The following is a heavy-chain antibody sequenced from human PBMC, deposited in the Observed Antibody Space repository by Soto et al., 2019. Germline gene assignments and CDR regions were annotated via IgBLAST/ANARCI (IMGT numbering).Heavy chain of an antibody. Sequence: ASVKVSCTDSGYTFTSYAMNWVRQAPGQGLEWMGWISAYNGNTNYAQKLQGRVTMTTDTSTSTAYMELRSLRSDDTAVYYCARDLGITMVRGADLDFDYWGQGTLVTVSS. D-gene: IGHD3-10*01. CDR2: ISAYNGNT. J-gene: IGHJ4*02. CDR1: GYTFTSYA. CDR3: ARDLGITMVRGADLDFDY. V-gene: IGHV1-18*01.